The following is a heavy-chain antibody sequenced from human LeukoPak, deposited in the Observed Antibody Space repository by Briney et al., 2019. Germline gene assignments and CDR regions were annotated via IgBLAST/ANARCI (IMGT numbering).Heavy chain of an antibody. V-gene: IGHV5-51*03. J-gene: IGHJ6*03. CDR1: AYTFSRHW. CDR2: IYPSDSAT. Sequence: GESLQFSCKGSAYTFSRHWIGWVRQMPGKRLGRMGIIYPSDSATRYSPSLHGQVTISFDKSITAASLQWSGLKASDTAMYYCARSEGNYYYYMDVWGKGTTVTVSS. CDR3: ARSEGNYYYYMDV.